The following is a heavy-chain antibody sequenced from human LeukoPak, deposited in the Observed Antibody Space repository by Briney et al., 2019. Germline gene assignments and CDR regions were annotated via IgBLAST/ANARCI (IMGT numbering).Heavy chain of an antibody. CDR3: TRAWGALYAFDM. J-gene: IGHJ3*02. CDR2: ISTDGSGT. V-gene: IGHV3-74*01. Sequence: GGSLRLSCAASGFTFTSYWMHWVRHAPGKGLVWVSRISTDGSGTTYADSVKGRFTISRDNAKNTLYLQMNSLRAEDTAVYYCTRAWGALYAFDMWGQGTMVTVSS. D-gene: IGHD3-16*01. CDR1: GFTFTSYW.